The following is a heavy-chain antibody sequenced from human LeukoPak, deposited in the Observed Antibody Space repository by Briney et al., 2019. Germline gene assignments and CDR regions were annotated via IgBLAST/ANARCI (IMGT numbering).Heavy chain of an antibody. V-gene: IGHV4-30-4*01. J-gene: IGHJ4*02. Sequence: PSQTLSLTCTVSGGSISSGDYYWSWIRQPPGKGLEWIGYIYYSGSTNYNPSLKSRVTISVDTSKNQFSLKLSSVTAADTAVYYCARGDYYDSSGYYPFDYWGQGTLVTVSS. CDR3: ARGDYYDSSGYYPFDY. CDR1: GGSISSGDYY. D-gene: IGHD3-22*01. CDR2: IYYSGST.